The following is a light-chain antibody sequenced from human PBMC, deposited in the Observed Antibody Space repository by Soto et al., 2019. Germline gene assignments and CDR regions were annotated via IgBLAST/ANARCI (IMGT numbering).Light chain of an antibody. V-gene: IGLV2-8*01. CDR2: DVS. J-gene: IGLJ2*01. CDR1: SSDVGGYNY. Sequence: QSALTQPPSASGSPGQSVTISCTGTSSDVGGYNYVSWYQQHPGKAPKLMIYDVSERPSGVPDRFSGSKSGNTASLTVSGLQAEDAADYFCSSYGGSNNLIFGGGTKLTVL. CDR3: SSYGGSNNLI.